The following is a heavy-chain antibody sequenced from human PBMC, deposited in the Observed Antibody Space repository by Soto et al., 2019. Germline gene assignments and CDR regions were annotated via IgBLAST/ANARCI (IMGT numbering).Heavy chain of an antibody. V-gene: IGHV3-30*03. CDR3: ASPRSGYYYFVT. Sequence: QPCGSMRLSCAASGFSFRNYGMHWVRQAQGKGLEWVAVISYDGNNRYYGDSVKGRFTISRDNSKNTVYLQMNSLRVEDTAVYYCASPRSGYYYFVTWGQGTLVAVSS. CDR1: GFSFRNYG. J-gene: IGHJ4*02. D-gene: IGHD3-3*01. CDR2: ISYDGNNR.